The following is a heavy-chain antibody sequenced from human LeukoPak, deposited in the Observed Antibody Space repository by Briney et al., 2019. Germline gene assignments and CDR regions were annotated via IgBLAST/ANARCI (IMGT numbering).Heavy chain of an antibody. D-gene: IGHD3-22*01. CDR1: GYTFTGYY. V-gene: IGHV1-2*02. Sequence: ASVTVSCKASGYTFTGYYMHWVRQAPGQGLEWMGWINPNSGGTNYAQKFQGRVTMTRDTSISTAYMELSRLRSDDTAVYYCARADYYDSSGYYDYWGQGTLVTVSS. CDR2: INPNSGGT. CDR3: ARADYYDSSGYYDY. J-gene: IGHJ4*02.